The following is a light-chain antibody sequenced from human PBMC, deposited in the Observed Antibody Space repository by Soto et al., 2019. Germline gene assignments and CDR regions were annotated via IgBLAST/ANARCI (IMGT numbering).Light chain of an antibody. J-gene: IGLJ1*01. CDR1: SSDVGGYNY. V-gene: IGLV2-14*01. Sequence: QSALSQPASVSGSPGQSSAISCTGTSSDVGGYNYVSWYRPRPGTAPKLMIYDVCNRHSGVSNRFSGSKSGNTASLTISGLQAEDAADYYCSSYTSSSTLEVFGTGTKVTGL. CDR2: DVC. CDR3: SSYTSSSTLEV.